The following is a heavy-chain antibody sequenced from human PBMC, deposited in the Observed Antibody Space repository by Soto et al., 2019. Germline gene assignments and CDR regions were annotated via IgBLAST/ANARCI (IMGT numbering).Heavy chain of an antibody. CDR3: GESGTWDL. J-gene: IGHJ6*02. Sequence: GGSPRLSCAASGFSFSSYGMQWVRQAAGKGRGWVAVIWYDGSNKNYAGSVKCRFTIHRDNSKNTLYLQMNSLRTKDTYLYLCGESGTWDLWCQGTTVTGS. CDR2: IWYDGSNK. CDR1: GFSFSSYG. D-gene: IGHD1-1*01. V-gene: IGHV3-33*01.